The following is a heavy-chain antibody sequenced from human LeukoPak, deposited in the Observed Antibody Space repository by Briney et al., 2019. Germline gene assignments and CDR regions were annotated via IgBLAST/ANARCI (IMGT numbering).Heavy chain of an antibody. J-gene: IGHJ3*01. CDR3: ARHISVSYDAFDL. D-gene: IGHD6-19*01. Sequence: PSETLSLTGTVSGGSITGYYWSWIRQPPGKGLEWIGYVFYSGNTLYNPSLESRATMSVDTSKTQFSLKLTSVTAADTAVYYCARHISVSYDAFDLWGRGTMVTVSS. CDR1: GGSITGYY. CDR2: VFYSGNT. V-gene: IGHV4-59*08.